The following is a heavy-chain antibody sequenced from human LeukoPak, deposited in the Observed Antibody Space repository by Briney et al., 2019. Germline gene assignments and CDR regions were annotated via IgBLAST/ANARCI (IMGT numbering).Heavy chain of an antibody. D-gene: IGHD2-2*01. Sequence: ASVKVSCKASGYTFTDYYMHWVRQAPGQGFEWMGWINPNDGDTNYAQKFQGRVTMTRDTSISTAHMEVSRLRSDDTAVYYCARANFLYCSTTCLFDYWGQGTLVTVSS. V-gene: IGHV1-2*02. CDR3: ARANFLYCSTTCLFDY. J-gene: IGHJ4*02. CDR1: GYTFTDYY. CDR2: INPNDGDT.